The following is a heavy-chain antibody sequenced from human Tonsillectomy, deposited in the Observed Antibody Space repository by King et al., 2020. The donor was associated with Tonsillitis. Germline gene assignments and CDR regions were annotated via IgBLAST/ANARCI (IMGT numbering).Heavy chain of an antibody. CDR3: ARGFRGPDAFDI. Sequence: VQLVESGGGLVQPGGSLRLSCAASGFTFSSYWMSWVRQAPGKGLEWVSNIKQDGSEKYYVDSVKGRFTISRDNAKNSLYLQMNSLRAEDTAVFYCARGFRGPDAFDIWGQGTMVTVSS. V-gene: IGHV3-7*01. CDR1: GFTFSSYW. J-gene: IGHJ3*02. D-gene: IGHD3-16*01. CDR2: IKQDGSEK.